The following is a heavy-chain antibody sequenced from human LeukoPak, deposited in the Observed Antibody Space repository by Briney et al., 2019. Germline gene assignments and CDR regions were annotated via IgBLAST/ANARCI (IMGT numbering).Heavy chain of an antibody. CDR2: ISSSAAYI. CDR3: AREGKDLRLGYYNSAVDV. V-gene: IGHV3-21*01. D-gene: IGHD2-15*01. Sequence: PGGSLRLSRAASGFTFSSYGMHWVRQAPGKGLEWVSSISSSAAYIAYADSVKGRFTISRDNAKDSLYLQMNNLRAEDTAVYYCAREGKDLRLGYYNSAVDVWGQGTTVSVSS. CDR1: GFTFSSYG. J-gene: IGHJ6*02.